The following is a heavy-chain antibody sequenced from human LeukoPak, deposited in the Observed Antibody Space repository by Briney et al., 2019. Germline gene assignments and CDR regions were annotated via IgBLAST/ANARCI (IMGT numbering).Heavy chain of an antibody. Sequence: GGSLRLSCAASGFTFSTYAMNWVRQAPGKGLEWVSTISGIDTFYADSVKGRFTISRDNSKNTLYLQMISLRAEDTAVYYCTKDAPDSGGWFFFDSWGQGTLVTVSS. D-gene: IGHD6-19*01. CDR1: GFTFSTYA. V-gene: IGHV3-23*01. J-gene: IGHJ4*02. CDR3: TKDAPDSGGWFFFDS. CDR2: ISGIDT.